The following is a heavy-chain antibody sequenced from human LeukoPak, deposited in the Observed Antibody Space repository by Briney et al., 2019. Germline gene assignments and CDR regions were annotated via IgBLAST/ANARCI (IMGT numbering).Heavy chain of an antibody. D-gene: IGHD6-19*01. J-gene: IGHJ4*02. Sequence: GGSLRLSCAASGFSFSIYWMSWVRQAPGKGLEWVANINQDESEKDYVDSVKGRFTISRDNAKNSLYLQMNSLRAEDTAVYYCARDAGWYISGFFDYWGQGTLVTVSS. CDR1: GFSFSIYW. CDR3: ARDAGWYISGFFDY. V-gene: IGHV3-7*01. CDR2: INQDESEK.